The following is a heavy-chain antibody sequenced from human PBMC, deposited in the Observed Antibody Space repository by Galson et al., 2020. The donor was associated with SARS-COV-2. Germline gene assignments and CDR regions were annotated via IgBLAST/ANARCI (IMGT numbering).Heavy chain of an antibody. Sequence: GESLKISCKASGYTFTGYYMHWVRQAPGQGLEWMGWINPNSGGTNYAQKFQGRVTMTRDTSISTAYMELSRLRSDDTAVYYCARLQFLPYYYDSSGYGGYYYGMDVWGQGTTVTVSS. J-gene: IGHJ6*02. CDR3: ARLQFLPYYYDSSGYGGYYYGMDV. V-gene: IGHV1-2*02. CDR1: GYTFTGYY. CDR2: INPNSGGT. D-gene: IGHD3-22*01.